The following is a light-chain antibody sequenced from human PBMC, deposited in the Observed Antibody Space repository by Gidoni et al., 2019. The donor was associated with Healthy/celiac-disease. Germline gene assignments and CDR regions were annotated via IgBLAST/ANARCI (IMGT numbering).Light chain of an antibody. V-gene: IGKV1-12*01. CDR3: QQANSCPLT. Sequence: DIQMTQSPSSVSASVGDRVPITCRSSQGLSSWLAWYQQKPGKAHKLLIYAASSLHSGVPSRFSGSGSGTDFTLTISSLQPEDFATYYCQQANSCPLTFXGXTKVEIK. CDR2: AAS. J-gene: IGKJ4*01. CDR1: QGLSSW.